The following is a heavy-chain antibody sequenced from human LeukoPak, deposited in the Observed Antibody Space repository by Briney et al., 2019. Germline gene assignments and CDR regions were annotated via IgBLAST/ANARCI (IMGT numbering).Heavy chain of an antibody. J-gene: IGHJ4*02. Sequence: PSETLSLTSIVSGGSISSYYWSWIRHPPGKGLEWIGYIYYSGSTNYNPSLKSRVTISVDSSKNQFSLKLSSVTAADTAVYYCARATYSSGWDYWGKGTLVTVSS. D-gene: IGHD6-19*01. CDR3: ARATYSSGWDY. CDR1: GGSISSYY. CDR2: IYYSGST. V-gene: IGHV4-59*01.